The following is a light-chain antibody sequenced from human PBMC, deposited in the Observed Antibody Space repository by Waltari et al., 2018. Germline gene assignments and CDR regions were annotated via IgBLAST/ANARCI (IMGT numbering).Light chain of an antibody. V-gene: IGKV3-20*01. Sequence: CRASQSVSSRYLAGYQQKPGQAPRLLIYGASSRATGIPDRFSGSGSGTDFTLTISRLEPEDFAVYYCQQYGSSPWTFSQGTKVEIK. CDR1: QSVSSRY. CDR2: GAS. CDR3: QQYGSSPWT. J-gene: IGKJ1*01.